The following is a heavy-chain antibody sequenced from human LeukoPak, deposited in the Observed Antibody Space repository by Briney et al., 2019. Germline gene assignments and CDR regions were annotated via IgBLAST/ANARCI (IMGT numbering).Heavy chain of an antibody. Sequence: GGSLRLSCAASGFTFDDYAMHWVRQAPGKGLEWVSSISSSSSYIYYADSVKGRFTISRDNAKNSLYLQMNSLRAEDTAVYYCARVAYYGSGPFDYWGQGTLVTVSS. CDR2: ISSSSSYI. CDR3: ARVAYYGSGPFDY. V-gene: IGHV3-21*01. CDR1: GFTFDDYA. J-gene: IGHJ4*02. D-gene: IGHD3-10*01.